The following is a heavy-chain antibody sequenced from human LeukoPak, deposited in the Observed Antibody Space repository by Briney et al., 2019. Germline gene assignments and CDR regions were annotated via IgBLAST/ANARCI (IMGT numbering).Heavy chain of an antibody. D-gene: IGHD6-6*01. CDR2: ISGSGGST. CDR3: AKDQGAYSSSSGDY. Sequence: PGGSLRLSCAASGFTFSSYAMSWVRQAPGKGLEWVSAISGSGGSTYYADSVKGRFTISRDNSKNTLYLQMNSLRAEDTAVYYCAKDQGAYSSSSGDYWGQGTLVTVSS. V-gene: IGHV3-23*01. CDR1: GFTFSSYA. J-gene: IGHJ4*02.